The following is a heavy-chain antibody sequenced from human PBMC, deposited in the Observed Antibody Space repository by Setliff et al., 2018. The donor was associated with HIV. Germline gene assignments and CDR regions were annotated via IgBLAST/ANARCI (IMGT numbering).Heavy chain of an antibody. D-gene: IGHD3-10*01. J-gene: IGHJ4*02. Sequence: SETLSLTCAVSGGSISSTSYLWGWVLQAPGKGLEWVGAIFYNGRTYYTPSLKSRVTMSVDTSNNQFSLRLISVTAADTAAYYCARLGPLLTSYDSGTPRYYFDFWGQGTLVTVSS. CDR1: GGSISSTSYL. CDR3: ARLGPLLTSYDSGTPRYYFDF. CDR2: IFYNGRT. V-gene: IGHV4-39*01.